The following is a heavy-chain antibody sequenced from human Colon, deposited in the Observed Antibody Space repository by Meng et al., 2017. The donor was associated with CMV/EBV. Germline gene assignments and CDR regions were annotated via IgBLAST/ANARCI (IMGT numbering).Heavy chain of an antibody. Sequence: SGPTLVKPTQAFTLTCTFSGFSLTTSGVGVGWIRQPPGKAREWLALMYWNDEKRYSPAGKSRITITKDTPKNQVVLTMTNVDPVDTATYYGAHNIGSRAGNDAFDIWGRGTMVTVSS. V-gene: IGHV2-5*01. CDR1: GFSLTTSGVG. D-gene: IGHD6-13*01. CDR3: AHNIGSRAGNDAFDI. J-gene: IGHJ3*02. CDR2: MYWNDEK.